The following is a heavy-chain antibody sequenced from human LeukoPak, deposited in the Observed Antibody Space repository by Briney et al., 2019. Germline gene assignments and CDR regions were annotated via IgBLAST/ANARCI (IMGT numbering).Heavy chain of an antibody. CDR2: IYSGGST. J-gene: IGHJ4*02. Sequence: GGSLRLSCAASGFTVSSNYMSWVRQAPGKGLEWVSVIYSGGSTYYADSVKGRFTISRDNSKNALYLQMNSLRAEDTAVYYCAKDRRSSGSHPDYWGQGTLVTVSS. CDR1: GFTVSSNY. V-gene: IGHV3-66*01. CDR3: AKDRRSSGSHPDY. D-gene: IGHD6-19*01.